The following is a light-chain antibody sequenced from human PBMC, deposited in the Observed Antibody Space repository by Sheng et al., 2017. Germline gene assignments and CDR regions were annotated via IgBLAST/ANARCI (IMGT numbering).Light chain of an antibody. V-gene: IGKV1-33*01. CDR2: DAS. J-gene: IGKJ2*01. CDR1: QDISNY. Sequence: DIQMTQSPSSLSASVGDRVTITCQASQDISNYLNWYQQKPGKAPKLLIYDASNLETGVPSRFSGSGSGTDFTFTISSLQPEDIATYYCQQYDNLPTFGQGTEAGDQT. CDR3: QQYDNLPT.